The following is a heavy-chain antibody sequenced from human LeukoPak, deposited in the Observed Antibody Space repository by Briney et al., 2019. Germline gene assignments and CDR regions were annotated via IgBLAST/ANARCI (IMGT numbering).Heavy chain of an antibody. V-gene: IGHV4-59*01. Sequence: LETLSLTCTVSGGSISSYHWTWIRQPPGKGLVWIGYMSNSGSSNYHPSLKSRVTVSVDTSKTKFSLSLSSVTAADTAVYYCAGGFSSTWYWFDPWGQGALVTVSS. CDR2: MSNSGSS. CDR1: GGSISSYH. J-gene: IGHJ5*02. D-gene: IGHD6-13*01. CDR3: AGGFSSTWYWFDP.